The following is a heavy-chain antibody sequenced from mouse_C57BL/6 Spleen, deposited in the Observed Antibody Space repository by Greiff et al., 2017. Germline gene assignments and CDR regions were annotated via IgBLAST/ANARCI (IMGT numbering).Heavy chain of an antibody. V-gene: IGHV1-76*01. J-gene: IGHJ3*01. CDR2: IYPGSGNT. CDR3: ARPTVEGFAY. CDR1: GYTFTDYY. Sequence: QVQLKESGAELVRPGASVKLSCKASGYTFTDYYINWVKQRPGQGIEWIARIYPGSGNTYYNEKFKGKATLTAEKSSSTAYMQLSSLTSEDSAVYFCARPTVEGFAYWGQGTLVTVSA. D-gene: IGHD1-1*01.